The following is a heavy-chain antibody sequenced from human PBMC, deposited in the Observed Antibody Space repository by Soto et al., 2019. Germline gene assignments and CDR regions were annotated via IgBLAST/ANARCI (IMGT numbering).Heavy chain of an antibody. J-gene: IGHJ4*02. V-gene: IGHV1-3*01. Sequence: QVQLVQSGAEVKKPGASVKVSCKASGYTFTSYAMHWVRQAPGQGLEWMGWINAGNGNTKYSQKFQGRVTITRDTSASTAYMELSSLRSEDTAVYYCARGSDLAYYGSGSYPHVDYWGQGTLVTVSS. D-gene: IGHD3-10*01. CDR3: ARGSDLAYYGSGSYPHVDY. CDR1: GYTFTSYA. CDR2: INAGNGNT.